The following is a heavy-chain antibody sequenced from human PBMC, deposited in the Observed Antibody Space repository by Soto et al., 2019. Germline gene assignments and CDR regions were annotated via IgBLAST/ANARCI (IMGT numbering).Heavy chain of an antibody. CDR1: GYSFSTYW. D-gene: IGHD2-2*01. CDR2: VYPGDSDI. J-gene: IGHJ4*02. V-gene: IGHV5-51*03. Sequence: EVQLVQSGEEVKEPGESLKISCKGSGYSFSTYWIGWVRQMPGKGLEWMGIVYPGDSDIRYSPSFQGQVTISADRSISTTYLQWSGLKASDTAMYYCARRYCTSVSCYLDYWGQGTRVTVSS. CDR3: ARRYCTSVSCYLDY.